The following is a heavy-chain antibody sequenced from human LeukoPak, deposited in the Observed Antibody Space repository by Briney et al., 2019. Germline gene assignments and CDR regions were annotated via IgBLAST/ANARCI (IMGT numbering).Heavy chain of an antibody. Sequence: PGGSLRLSCAASGFSVSNNYMNWVRQAPGKGLEWVSVIYSGGSTYYADPVKGRFTISRDNSKNTLYLQMNSLRAEDTAVYYCARGQNVPAWGQGTLVTVSS. CDR2: IYSGGST. CDR1: GFSVSNNY. J-gene: IGHJ4*02. D-gene: IGHD1-1*01. CDR3: ARGQNVPA. V-gene: IGHV3-53*01.